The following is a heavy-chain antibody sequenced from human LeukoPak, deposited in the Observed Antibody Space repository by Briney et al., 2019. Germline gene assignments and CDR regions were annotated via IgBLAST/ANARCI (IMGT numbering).Heavy chain of an antibody. J-gene: IGHJ3*02. CDR1: GYTFTSYD. V-gene: IGHV1-8*01. CDR2: MNPNSGNT. Sequence: ASVKVSCKASGYTFTSYDINWVRQATGQGLEWMGWMNPNSGNTGYAQKFQGRVTMTRNTSISTAYMELSSLRSEDTAVYYCARVCSGGSCYPELQPAFDIWGQGTMVTVSS. D-gene: IGHD2-15*01. CDR3: ARVCSGGSCYPELQPAFDI.